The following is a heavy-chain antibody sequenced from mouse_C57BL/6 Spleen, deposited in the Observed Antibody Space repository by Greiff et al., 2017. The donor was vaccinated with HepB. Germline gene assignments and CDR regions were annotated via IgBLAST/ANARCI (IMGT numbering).Heavy chain of an antibody. CDR3: ARNRGTTVVAFDY. CDR1: GFSLTSYG. J-gene: IGHJ2*01. V-gene: IGHV2-2*01. D-gene: IGHD1-1*01. Sequence: VKLVESGPGLVQPSQSLSITCTVSGFSLTSYGVHWVRQSPGKGLEWLGVIWSGGSTDYNAAFISRLSISKDNSKSQVFFKMNSLQADDTAIYYCARNRGTTVVAFDYWGQGTTLTVSS. CDR2: IWSGGST.